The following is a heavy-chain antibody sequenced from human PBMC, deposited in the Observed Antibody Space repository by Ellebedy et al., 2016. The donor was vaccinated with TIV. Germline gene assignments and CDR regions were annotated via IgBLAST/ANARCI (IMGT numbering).Heavy chain of an antibody. CDR3: AHRGGPYYYYYMDV. Sequence: SGPTLVXPTQTLTLTCTFSGFSLSTSGVGVGWIRQPPGKALEWLALIYWNDDKRYSPSLKSRLTITKDTSKNQVVLTMTNMDPVDTATYYCAHRGGPYYYYYMDVWGKGTTVTVSS. V-gene: IGHV2-5*01. J-gene: IGHJ6*03. CDR2: IYWNDDK. D-gene: IGHD3-16*01. CDR1: GFSLSTSGVG.